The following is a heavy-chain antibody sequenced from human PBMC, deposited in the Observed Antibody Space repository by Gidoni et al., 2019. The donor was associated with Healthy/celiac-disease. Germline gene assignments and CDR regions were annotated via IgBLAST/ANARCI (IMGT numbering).Heavy chain of an antibody. J-gene: IGHJ4*02. Sequence: QVQLQESGPGLVKPSQILSRTCTVPGGSISSGDYYWSWIRQPPGKGLEWIGYLYYSGSTYYNPSLKSRVTISVDTSKNQFSLKLSSVTAADTAVYYCARALEGLLWLYWGQGTLVTVSS. CDR3: ARALEGLLWLY. V-gene: IGHV4-30-4*01. D-gene: IGHD3-10*01. CDR1: GGSISSGDYY. CDR2: LYYSGST.